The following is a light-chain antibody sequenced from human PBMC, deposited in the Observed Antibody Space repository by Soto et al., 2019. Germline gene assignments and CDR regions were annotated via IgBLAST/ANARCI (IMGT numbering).Light chain of an antibody. CDR2: DVS. V-gene: IGLV2-14*03. J-gene: IGLJ2*01. CDR1: SSDVGTYNY. CDR3: SSYTGSSTSVI. Sequence: QSVLTQPASVSGSPGQSITISCTGTSSDVGTYNYVSWYRQHPGKAPKVMIYDVSNRPSGVSNRFSGSKSGNTASLTISGLQAEDEADYYCSSYTGSSTSVIFGGGTQLTVL.